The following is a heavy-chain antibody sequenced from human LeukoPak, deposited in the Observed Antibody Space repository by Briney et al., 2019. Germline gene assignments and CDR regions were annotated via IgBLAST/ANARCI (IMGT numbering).Heavy chain of an antibody. CDR1: EFTFSSYN. V-gene: IGHV3-21*01. D-gene: IGHD3-9*01. J-gene: IGHJ4*02. CDR2: ISSSSSYI. Sequence: GGSLRLSCAASEFTFSSYNMNWVRQAPGKGLEWVSSISSSSSYIYYADSVKGRFTISRDNAKNSLYLQMNSLRAEDTAVYYCARGERLRYFGHGHEDFDYWGQGTLVTVSS. CDR3: ARGERLRYFGHGHEDFDY.